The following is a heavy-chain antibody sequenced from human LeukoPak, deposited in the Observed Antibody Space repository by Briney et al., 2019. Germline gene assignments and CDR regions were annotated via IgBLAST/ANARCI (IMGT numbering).Heavy chain of an antibody. V-gene: IGHV1-69*05. J-gene: IGHJ4*02. Sequence: SVKVSCKASGGTFSSYAISWVRQAPGQGLEWMGGIIPIFGTANYAQKFQGRVTITTDEPTSTAYMELSSLRSEDTAVYYCARGGADCSSTSCPYYFDYWGQGTLVTVSS. CDR1: GGTFSSYA. CDR3: ARGGADCSSTSCPYYFDY. D-gene: IGHD2-2*01. CDR2: IIPIFGTA.